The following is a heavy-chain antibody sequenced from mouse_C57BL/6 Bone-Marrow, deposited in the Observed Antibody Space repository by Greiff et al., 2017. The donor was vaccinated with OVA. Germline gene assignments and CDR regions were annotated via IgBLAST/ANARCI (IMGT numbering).Heavy chain of an antibody. CDR3: ARAADGYYGYFDY. V-gene: IGHV1-63*01. D-gene: IGHD2-3*01. CDR1: GYTFTNYW. CDR2: IYPGGGYT. Sequence: VQLQQSGAELVRPGTSVKMSCKASGYTFTNYWIGWAKQRPGHGLEWIGDIYPGGGYTNYNEKFKGKATLTADKSSSTAYMQFSSPTSEDSAIYYCARAADGYYGYFDYWGQGTTLTVSS. J-gene: IGHJ2*01.